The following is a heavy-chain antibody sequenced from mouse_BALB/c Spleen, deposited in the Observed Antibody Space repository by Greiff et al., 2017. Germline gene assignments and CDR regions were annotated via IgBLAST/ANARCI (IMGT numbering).Heavy chain of an antibody. D-gene: IGHD2-4*01. CDR3: AREGSTMITTRYAMDY. Sequence: VQLQQSGAELAKPGASVQMSCKASGYTFTSYWMHWVKQRPGQGLEWIGYINPSTGYTEYNQKFKDKATLTADKSSSTAYMQLSSLTSEDSAVYYCAREGSTMITTRYAMDYWGQGTSVTVSS. CDR2: INPSTGYT. V-gene: IGHV1-7*01. J-gene: IGHJ4*01. CDR1: GYTFTSYW.